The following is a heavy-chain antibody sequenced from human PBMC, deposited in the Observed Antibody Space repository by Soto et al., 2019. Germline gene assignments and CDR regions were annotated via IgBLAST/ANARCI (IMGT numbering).Heavy chain of an antibody. V-gene: IGHV6-1*01. D-gene: IGHD6-19*01. CDR1: GDSVSSNSAA. CDR2: TYYRSKWYN. CDR3: ARDHPPNVGAVAGSYMDV. Sequence: SQTLSLTCAISGDSVSSNSAAWNWIRQSPSRGLEWLGRTYYRSKWYNDYAVSVKSRITISPDTSKNQFSLQLNSVTPEDTAVYYCARDHPPNVGAVAGSYMDVWGKGTTVTVSS. J-gene: IGHJ6*03.